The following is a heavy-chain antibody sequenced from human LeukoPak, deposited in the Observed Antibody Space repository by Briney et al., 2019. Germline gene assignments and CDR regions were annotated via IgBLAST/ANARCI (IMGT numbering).Heavy chain of an antibody. D-gene: IGHD3-10*01. CDR2: IYSSGST. CDR3: ARLPLAMVRGVITPFFDY. CDR1: GASVSGSPYY. J-gene: IGHJ4*02. Sequence: SETLSLTCTVSGASVSGSPYYWGWIRQPPGKGLEWIRSIYSSGSTYYNPSLKSRVTISLDTSKNQFSLKLSSVTAADTAVYYCARLPLAMVRGVITPFFDYWGQGTLVTVSS. V-gene: IGHV4-39*07.